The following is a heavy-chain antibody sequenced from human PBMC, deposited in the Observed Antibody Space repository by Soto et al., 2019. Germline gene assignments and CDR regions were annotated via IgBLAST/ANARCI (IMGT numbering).Heavy chain of an antibody. V-gene: IGHV4-34*01. J-gene: IGHJ5*02. D-gene: IGHD2-15*01. CDR3: ARSYCSGGSCYRRWFDP. CDR2: INHSGGT. CDR1: GGSFSGYY. Sequence: SETLSLTCAVYGGSFSGYYWSWIRQPPGKGLEWIGEINHSGGTNYNPSLKSRVTISVDTSKNQFSLKLSSVTAADTAVYYCARSYCSGGSCYRRWFDPWGQGTLVTVSS.